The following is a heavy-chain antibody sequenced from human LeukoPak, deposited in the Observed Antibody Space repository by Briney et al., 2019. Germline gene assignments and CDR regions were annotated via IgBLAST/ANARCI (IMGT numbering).Heavy chain of an antibody. CDR1: GGTFSSYA. V-gene: IGHV1-69*05. J-gene: IGHJ4*02. D-gene: IGHD3-22*01. Sequence: SVKVSCKASGGTFSSYAISWVRQAPGQGLEWRGGIIPIFGTANYAQKFQGRVTITTDESTSTAYMELSSLRSEDTAVYYCARGIRDSSGYYYDPPNYFDYWGQGTLVTVSS. CDR2: IIPIFGTA. CDR3: ARGIRDSSGYYYDPPNYFDY.